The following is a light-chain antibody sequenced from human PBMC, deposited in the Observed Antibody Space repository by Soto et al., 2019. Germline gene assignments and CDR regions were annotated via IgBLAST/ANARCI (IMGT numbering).Light chain of an antibody. CDR1: ESVVSNY. Sequence: EIVLTQSPGTLSLSPGERATLSCRATESVVSNYLAWYQLKPGQAPRLLIYDASNRATGIPARFSGSGSGTDFTLTISSLEPEDFAVYYCQQRSNWPQFGQGTRL. CDR2: DAS. J-gene: IGKJ5*01. V-gene: IGKV3-11*01. CDR3: QQRSNWPQ.